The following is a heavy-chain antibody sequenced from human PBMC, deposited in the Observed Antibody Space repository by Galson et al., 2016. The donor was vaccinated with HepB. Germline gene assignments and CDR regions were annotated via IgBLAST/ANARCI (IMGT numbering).Heavy chain of an antibody. CDR3: ARHRGSSLWLGDGGDGFDI. D-gene: IGHD3-10*01. CDR1: GYSFTNYW. J-gene: IGHJ3*02. Sequence: QSGAEVKKPGESLKISCKGSGYSFTNYWIGWVRQMPGKGLEWMGIIYPGDSDTRNSPSFQGQVTISADKSISTAYLQWSSLKASDTAMYYCARHRGSSLWLGDGGDGFDIWGQGTMVTVSS. CDR2: IYPGDSDT. V-gene: IGHV5-51*01.